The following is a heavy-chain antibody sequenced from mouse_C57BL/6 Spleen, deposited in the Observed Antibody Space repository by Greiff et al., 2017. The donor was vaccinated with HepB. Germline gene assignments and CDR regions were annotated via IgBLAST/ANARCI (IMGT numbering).Heavy chain of an antibody. Sequence: QVQLQQPGAELVKPGASVKMSCKASGYTFTSYWITWVKQRPGQGLEWIGDIYPGSGSTNYNGKFKGKATLTADKSSSTAYMQLSSLTSEDSAVYFCARETWFAYWGQGTLVTVSA. CDR1: GYTFTSYW. CDR3: ARETWFAY. CDR2: IYPGSGST. V-gene: IGHV1-55*01. J-gene: IGHJ3*01.